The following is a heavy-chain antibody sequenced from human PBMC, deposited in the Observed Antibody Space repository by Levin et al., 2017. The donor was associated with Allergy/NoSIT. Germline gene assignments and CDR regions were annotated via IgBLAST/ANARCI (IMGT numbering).Heavy chain of an antibody. D-gene: IGHD5-12*01. J-gene: IGHJ6*03. Sequence: KNGESLKISCKASGYSFNTYWIGWVRQMPGKGLEWMGIVYPGDSDTSYSPSVQGQVTISADKSITTAYLQWSSLKASDTAVYYCARHRFRLGQFTYYDMDVWGSGTTVSVS. CDR3: ARHRFRLGQFTYYDMDV. CDR1: GYSFNTYW. CDR2: VYPGDSDT. V-gene: IGHV5-51*01.